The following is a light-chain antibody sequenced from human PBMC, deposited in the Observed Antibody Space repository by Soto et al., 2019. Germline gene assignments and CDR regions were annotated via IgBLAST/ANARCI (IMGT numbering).Light chain of an antibody. CDR3: QQSYSTPPYT. CDR1: QSISSY. Sequence: DIQMTQSPSSLSASVGDRVTITCRASQSISSYLNWYQQKPGKVPKLLIYAASSLQSGVPSRFSGSGSGTDFTLTIRSLQPEDFATYYCQQSYSTPPYTFGQGTKLEIK. V-gene: IGKV1-39*01. J-gene: IGKJ2*01. CDR2: AAS.